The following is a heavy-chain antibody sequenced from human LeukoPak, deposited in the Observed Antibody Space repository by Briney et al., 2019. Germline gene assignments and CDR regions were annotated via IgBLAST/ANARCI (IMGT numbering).Heavy chain of an antibody. CDR2: IIPILGIA. J-gene: IGHJ5*02. D-gene: IGHD3-16*02. CDR1: GGTFSSYA. Sequence: SVKVSCKASGGTFSSYAISWVRQAPGQGLEWMGRIIPILGIANYAQKFQGRVTITADKSTSTAYMELSSLRSEDTAVYYCARDCSSTSCYTGYDYVWGSYRYDWFDPWGQGTLVTVSS. V-gene: IGHV1-69*04. CDR3: ARDCSSTSCYTGYDYVWGSYRYDWFDP.